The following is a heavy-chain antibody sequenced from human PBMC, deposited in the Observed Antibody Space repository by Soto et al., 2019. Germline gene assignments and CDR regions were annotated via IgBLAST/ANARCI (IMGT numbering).Heavy chain of an antibody. CDR1: GGSISSNY. Sequence: SETLSLTCTVSGGSISSNYWGWIRQPPGKGLEWIGYIYYSGSTNYSPSLKSRLSISVDTSNNHFSLKLSSVTAADTAVYYCARLKVERLEVADYWGQGALVTVSS. CDR2: IYYSGST. V-gene: IGHV4-59*08. CDR3: ARLKVERLEVADY. J-gene: IGHJ4*02. D-gene: IGHD1-1*01.